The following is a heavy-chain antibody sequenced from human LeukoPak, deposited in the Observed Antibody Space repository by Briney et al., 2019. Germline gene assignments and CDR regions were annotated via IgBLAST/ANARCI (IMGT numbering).Heavy chain of an antibody. CDR2: IYTSGST. D-gene: IGHD2-2*01. J-gene: IGHJ3*02. CDR1: VRFKSSGCDY. Sequence: SETLSLICTVSVRFKSSGCDYWSWVRQPGGRGLEWIGRIYTSGSTNYNPSLKSRVTISVDTSKNQFSLKLSSVTAADTAVYYCSRYCSSTSCAAGGAFDIWGQGTMVTVSS. CDR3: SRYCSSTSCAAGGAFDI. V-gene: IGHV4-61*02.